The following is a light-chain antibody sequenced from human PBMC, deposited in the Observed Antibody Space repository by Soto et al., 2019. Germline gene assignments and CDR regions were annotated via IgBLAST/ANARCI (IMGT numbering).Light chain of an antibody. Sequence: SYELTQTPSVSVSPGQTARITCSGDALPKQYAYWYQQKPGQAPVLVIYKDSERPSGIPERFSGSNSGTTVTLTISGVQAEDEADYYCQSADSSGTARIFGGGTKLTVL. V-gene: IGLV3-25*03. CDR2: KDS. CDR1: ALPKQY. CDR3: QSADSSGTARI. J-gene: IGLJ2*01.